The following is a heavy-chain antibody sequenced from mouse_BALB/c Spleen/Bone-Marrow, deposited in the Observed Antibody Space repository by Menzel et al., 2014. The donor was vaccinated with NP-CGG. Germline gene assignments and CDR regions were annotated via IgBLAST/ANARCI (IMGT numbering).Heavy chain of an antibody. D-gene: IGHD1-2*01. CDR1: GFTFSSYV. CDR3: TRDQFITTATRAMDY. V-gene: IGHV5-9-4*01. J-gene: IGHJ4*01. CDR2: ISSGGRYT. Sequence: EVQLQESGGGLVKPGGSLKLSCAASGFTFSSYVMSWVRQSPGKRLEWVAEISSGGRYTYYPDTVTGRFTISRDNAKNTLYLEMSSLRSEDTAMYYCTRDQFITTATRAMDYWGQGTSVTVSS.